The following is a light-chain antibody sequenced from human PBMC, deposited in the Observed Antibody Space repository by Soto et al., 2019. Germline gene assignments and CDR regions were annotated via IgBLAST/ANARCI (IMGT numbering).Light chain of an antibody. V-gene: IGLV2-14*01. Sequence: QSALTQPASVSGSPGQSIAISCTGTSSDVGAYNSVSWYQQYPGKAPQLMIHDVSNRPSGVSDRFSGSKSGNTASLTISGLQAEDEADYYCSSYTSSGSYVFGSGTKVTVL. CDR1: SSDVGAYNS. CDR2: DVS. CDR3: SSYTSSGSYV. J-gene: IGLJ1*01.